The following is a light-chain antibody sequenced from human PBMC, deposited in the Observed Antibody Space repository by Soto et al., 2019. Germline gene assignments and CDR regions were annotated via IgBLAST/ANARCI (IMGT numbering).Light chain of an antibody. Sequence: EIVMTQSPATLSVSPGEGVTLSCRASQSVSSNLAWYQQKPGQAPRLLIYGASTRATGIPARFSGSGSGTEFTLTISSLQSEDFAVYYCQSDNWPRTFGQGKRLEIK. CDR2: GAS. J-gene: IGKJ5*01. V-gene: IGKV3-15*01. CDR3: QSDNWPRT. CDR1: QSVSSN.